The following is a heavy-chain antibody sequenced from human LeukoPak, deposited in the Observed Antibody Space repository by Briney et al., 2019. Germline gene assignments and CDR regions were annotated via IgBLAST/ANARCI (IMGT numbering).Heavy chain of an antibody. D-gene: IGHD2-2*01. CDR2: IKQDGSEK. J-gene: IGHJ6*02. V-gene: IGHV3-7*05. Sequence: GGSLRLSCAASGFTFSSYWMRWVRQAPGKGLEWVANIKQDGSEKYYVDSVKGRFTISRDNAKNSLYLQMNSLRAEDTAVYYCAKDPYCSSTSCYVGYYYYVMDVWGQGTTVTVSS. CDR3: AKDPYCSSTSCYVGYYYYVMDV. CDR1: GFTFSSYW.